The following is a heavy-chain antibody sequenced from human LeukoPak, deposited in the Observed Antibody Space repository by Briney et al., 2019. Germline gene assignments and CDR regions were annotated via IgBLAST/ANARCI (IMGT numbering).Heavy chain of an antibody. Sequence: PSQTLSLTCTVSGGSISSGGYYWSWIRQHPGKGLEWIGYIYYSGSTYYNPSLKSRVTISVDTSKNQFSLKLSSVTAADTAVYYCARVRKSRMDFVVVPAAIDAFDIWGQGTMVTVSS. CDR1: GGSISSGGYY. CDR2: IYYSGST. D-gene: IGHD2-2*02. J-gene: IGHJ3*02. CDR3: ARVRKSRMDFVVVPAAIDAFDI. V-gene: IGHV4-31*03.